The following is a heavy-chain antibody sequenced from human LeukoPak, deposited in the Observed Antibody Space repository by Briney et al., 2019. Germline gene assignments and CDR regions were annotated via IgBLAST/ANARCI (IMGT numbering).Heavy chain of an antibody. Sequence: PGGSLRLSCADSGFTFSSYSLNWVRQAPGKGLEWVSYISTSSSTIYYADSVKGRFTISRDNGKNSLYLQMNSLRAEDTAVYYCARVEYSYGHDAFDIWGQGTMVTVSS. D-gene: IGHD5-18*01. CDR3: ARVEYSYGHDAFDI. CDR1: GFTFSSYS. CDR2: ISTSSSTI. J-gene: IGHJ3*02. V-gene: IGHV3-48*01.